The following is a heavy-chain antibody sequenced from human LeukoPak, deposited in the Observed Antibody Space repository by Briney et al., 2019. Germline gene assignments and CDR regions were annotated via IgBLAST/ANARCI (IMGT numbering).Heavy chain of an antibody. CDR3: ARAPHLYGSGSYSYYFDY. CDR1: GGSFSGYY. CDR2: INHSGST. J-gene: IGHJ4*02. D-gene: IGHD3-10*01. Sequence: SETLSLTCAVYGGSFSGYYWRWIRRPPGKGLEWIGEINHSGSTNYNPSLKSRVTISVDTSKNQFSVKLNSVTAADTALYYCARAPHLYGSGSYSYYFDYWGQGILVNVYS. V-gene: IGHV4-34*01.